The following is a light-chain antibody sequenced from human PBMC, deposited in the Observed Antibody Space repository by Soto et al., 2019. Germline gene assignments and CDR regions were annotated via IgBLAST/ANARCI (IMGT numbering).Light chain of an antibody. Sequence: EILMTQSPATLSVSPGERATLSCRASQSLSGRLAWYQQKPGQAPRLLLHATSTRVTGIPARLSGSGSGTDFTLTVSSLQSEDFALYYCQQYDNWPFTFGRGTKVHF. CDR3: QQYDNWPFT. V-gene: IGKV3-15*01. CDR2: ATS. J-gene: IGKJ3*01. CDR1: QSLSGR.